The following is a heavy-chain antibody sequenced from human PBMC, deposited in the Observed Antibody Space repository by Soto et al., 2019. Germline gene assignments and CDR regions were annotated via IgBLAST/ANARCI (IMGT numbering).Heavy chain of an antibody. J-gene: IGHJ4*02. V-gene: IGHV1-69*01. CDR1: GGTFSSYA. D-gene: IGHD2-15*01. CDR2: IIPIFGTA. CDR3: ARARRDIVVVVAAIYFDY. Sequence: QVQLGQSGAEVKKPGSSVKVSCKASGGTFSSYAISWVRQAPGQGVEWVGGIIPIFGTANYAQKFQGRVTITADESTSTAYMELSSLRSEDTAVYYCARARRDIVVVVAAIYFDYWGQGTLVTVSS.